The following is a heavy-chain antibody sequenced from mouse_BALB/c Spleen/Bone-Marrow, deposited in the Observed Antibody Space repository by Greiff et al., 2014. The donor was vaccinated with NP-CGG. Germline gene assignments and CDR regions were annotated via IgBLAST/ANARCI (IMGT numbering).Heavy chain of an antibody. V-gene: IGHV1S41*01. CDR2: IAPGSGST. J-gene: IGHJ2*01. Sequence: DLVKPGASVKLSCKASGYTFTSYWINWIKQRPGQGLEWIGHIAPGSGSTYYNEMFKGKATPTVDTSSSTAYIQLSSLSSEDSAVYFCARFPFYYGSSFYYFDYWGQGTTLTVSS. CDR1: GYTFTSYW. D-gene: IGHD1-1*01. CDR3: ARFPFYYGSSFYYFDY.